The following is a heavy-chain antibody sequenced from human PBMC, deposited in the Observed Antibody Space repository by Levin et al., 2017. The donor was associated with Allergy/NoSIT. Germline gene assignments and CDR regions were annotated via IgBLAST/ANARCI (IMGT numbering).Heavy chain of an antibody. V-gene: IGHV3-23*01. J-gene: IGHJ5*02. CDR3: AKDLRVGAVAGSQNWFDP. CDR2: ISGSGGST. Sequence: SCAASGFTFSSYAMSWVRQAPGKGLEWVSAISGSGGSTYYADSVKGRFTISRDNSKNTLYLQMNSLRAEDTAVYYCAKDLRVGAVAGSQNWFDPWGQGTLVTVSS. D-gene: IGHD6-19*01. CDR1: GFTFSSYA.